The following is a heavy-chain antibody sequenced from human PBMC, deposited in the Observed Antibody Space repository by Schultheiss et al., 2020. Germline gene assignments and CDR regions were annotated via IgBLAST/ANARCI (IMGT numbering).Heavy chain of an antibody. CDR2: INPNSGGT. CDR1: GGTFSSYA. Sequence: ASVKVSCKASGGTFSSYAISWVRQAPGQGLEWMGWINPNSGGTNYAQKFQGRVTMTRDTSISTAYMELSRLRSDDTAVYYCARDRGRAVTTRGLNYWGQGTLVTVSS. CDR3: ARDRGRAVTTRGLNY. D-gene: IGHD4-17*01. J-gene: IGHJ4*02. V-gene: IGHV1-2*02.